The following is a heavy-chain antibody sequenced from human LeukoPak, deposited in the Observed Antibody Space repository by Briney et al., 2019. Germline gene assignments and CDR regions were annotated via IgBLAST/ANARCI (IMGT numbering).Heavy chain of an antibody. V-gene: IGHV4-39*07. CDR3: ARERAYYFDY. CDR2: IYHSGST. Sequence: SETLSLTCTVSGGSISSSSYYWGWIRQPPGKGLEWIGEIYHSGSTNYNPSLKSRVTISVDKSKNQFSLKLSSVTAADTAVYYCARERAYYFDYWGQGTLVTVSS. CDR1: GGSISSSSYY. J-gene: IGHJ4*02.